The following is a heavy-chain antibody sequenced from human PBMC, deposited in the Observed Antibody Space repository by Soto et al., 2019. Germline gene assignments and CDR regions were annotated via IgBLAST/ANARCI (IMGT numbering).Heavy chain of an antibody. D-gene: IGHD3-10*01. CDR2: MSPNSGST. CDR3: ARGVGVVGDY. Sequence: QVQLVQSGAEVKKPGASVKVSCKASGYTFTGYDINWLRQATGQGLEWMGWMSPNSGSTGYAQKFQGRVTMTRHTSIDTAYMELSSLRSEDTAVYYCARGVGVVGDYWGQGTLVTVSS. J-gene: IGHJ4*02. V-gene: IGHV1-8*01. CDR1: GYTFTGYD.